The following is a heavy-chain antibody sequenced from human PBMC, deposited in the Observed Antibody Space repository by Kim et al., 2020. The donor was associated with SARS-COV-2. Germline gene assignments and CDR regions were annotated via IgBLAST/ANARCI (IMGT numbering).Heavy chain of an antibody. CDR3: ARLPDISGWPFDY. CDR1: GGSLNGYF. D-gene: IGHD6-19*01. V-gene: IGHV4-59*13. J-gene: IGHJ4*02. CDR2: IRYTGRT. Sequence: SETLSLTCTVSGGSLNGYFWTWIRQSPEKGLEWIGYIRYTGRTEYNPSLKSRVTMSLDTSKNQFSLKVTSVAPADTAVDYCARLPDISGWPFDYWGQGTLVTVAS.